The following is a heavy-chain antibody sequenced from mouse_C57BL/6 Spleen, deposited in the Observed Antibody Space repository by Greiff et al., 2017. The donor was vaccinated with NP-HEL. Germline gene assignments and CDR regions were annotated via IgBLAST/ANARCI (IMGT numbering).Heavy chain of an antibody. CDR2: IYPGDGDT. D-gene: IGHD2-4*01. Sequence: VQLKESGPELVKPGASVKISCKASGYAFSSSWMNWVKQRPGKGLEWIGRIYPGDGDTNYNGKFKGKATLTADKSSSTAYMQLSSLTSEDSAVDFCARNDYYWYFDVWGTGTTVTVSS. V-gene: IGHV1-82*01. CDR3: ARNDYYWYFDV. J-gene: IGHJ1*03. CDR1: GYAFSSSW.